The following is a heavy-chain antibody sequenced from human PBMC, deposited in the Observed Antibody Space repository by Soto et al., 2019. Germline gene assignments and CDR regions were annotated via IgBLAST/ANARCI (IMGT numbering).Heavy chain of an antibody. Sequence: QVQLQESGPGLVKPSQTLSLTCTVSGGSINSGGYYWSWIRQHPGKGLEWIGYIYYSGNTYYNPSLKSRVTISVDTSKNQFSLKLSSVTAADTAVYYCARENNGVGAFDIWGQGTMVTVSS. V-gene: IGHV4-31*03. D-gene: IGHD1-20*01. J-gene: IGHJ3*02. CDR3: ARENNGVGAFDI. CDR2: IYYSGNT. CDR1: GGSINSGGYY.